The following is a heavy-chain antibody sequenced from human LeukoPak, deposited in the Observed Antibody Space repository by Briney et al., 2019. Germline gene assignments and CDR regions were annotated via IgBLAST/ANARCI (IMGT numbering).Heavy chain of an antibody. V-gene: IGHV4-4*08. CDR1: DGHIDSLF. J-gene: IGHJ4*02. D-gene: IGHD6-19*01. CDR2: IDNSGST. Sequence: KSSETLSLTCTVSDGHIDSLFWNWIRQPPGKGLEWIGYIDNSGSTKYSPSLKSRITMSRDTSKKQFSLKLTSVTAADTAMYYCASGAGWLIDYWGQGTLVSVSS. CDR3: ASGAGWLIDY.